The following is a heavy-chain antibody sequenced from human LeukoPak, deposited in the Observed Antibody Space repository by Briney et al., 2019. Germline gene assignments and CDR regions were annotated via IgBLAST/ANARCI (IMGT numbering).Heavy chain of an antibody. V-gene: IGHV3-48*03. CDR3: AELGITMIGGV. Sequence: PGGSLRLSCAASGFTFSSYWMTWVRQAPGKGLEWVSYISSSGSTIYYADSVKGRFTISRDNAKNSLYLQMNSLRAEDTAVYYCAELGITMIGGVWGKGTTVTISS. CDR2: ISSSGSTI. J-gene: IGHJ6*04. CDR1: GFTFSSYW. D-gene: IGHD3-10*02.